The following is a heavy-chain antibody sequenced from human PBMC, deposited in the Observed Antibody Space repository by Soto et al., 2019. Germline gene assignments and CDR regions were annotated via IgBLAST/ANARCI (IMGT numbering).Heavy chain of an antibody. V-gene: IGHV4-59*01. CDR1: GGPISSYY. D-gene: IGHD1-1*01. J-gene: IGHJ4*02. CDR2: IYYSGST. CDR3: ARGTTGSPPPFDY. Sequence: QVQLQESGPGLVKPSETLSLNCTVSGGPISSYYWSWIRQSPGKGLEWIGYIYYSGSTNYNPSLKSRVTISVDTSKTQFSLQLSSVTAADTAVYYCARGTTGSPPPFDYWGQGTLVTVSS.